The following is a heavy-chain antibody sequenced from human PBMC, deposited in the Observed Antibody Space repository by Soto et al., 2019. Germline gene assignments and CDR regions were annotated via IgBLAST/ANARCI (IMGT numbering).Heavy chain of an antibody. CDR1: GFTFSSYG. Sequence: GGSLRLSCAASGFTFSSYGMHWVRQAPGKGLEWVAVISYDGSNKYYADSVKGRFTISRDNSKNTLYLQMNSLRAEGTAVYYCAEDHSGSYSGWFDPWGQGTLVTVSS. V-gene: IGHV3-30*18. D-gene: IGHD1-26*01. CDR3: AEDHSGSYSGWFDP. CDR2: ISYDGSNK. J-gene: IGHJ5*02.